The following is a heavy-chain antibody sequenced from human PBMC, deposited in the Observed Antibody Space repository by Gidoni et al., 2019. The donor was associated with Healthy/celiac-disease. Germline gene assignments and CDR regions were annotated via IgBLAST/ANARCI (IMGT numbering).Heavy chain of an antibody. V-gene: IGHV5-51*01. J-gene: IGHJ3*02. CDR3: ARPITMTYAFDI. CDR2: IYPGASDT. Sequence: EVQRVQSGAEVTKPGESLKISCKGPGYSFTSYWVGWVRQMPGKGLEWRGIIYPGASDTRYSPSFQGQVTISADKSISTAYLQWSSLKASDTAMYYCARPITMTYAFDIWGQGTMVTVSS. D-gene: IGHD3-22*01. CDR1: GYSFTSYW.